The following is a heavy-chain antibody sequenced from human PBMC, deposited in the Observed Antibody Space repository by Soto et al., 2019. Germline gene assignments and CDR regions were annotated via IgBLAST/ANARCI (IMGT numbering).Heavy chain of an antibody. CDR1: GSTFTSYD. J-gene: IGHJ4*02. Sequence: ASVKVSCKASGSTFTSYDINWVRQATGQGLEWMGWMSPQNDNTGYAQNFQGRVIMTRDTSINTAYLELSSLRPEDTAVYYCARDVDAVLDYWGQGALVTGSS. V-gene: IGHV1-8*01. CDR2: MSPQNDNT. CDR3: ARDVDAVLDY.